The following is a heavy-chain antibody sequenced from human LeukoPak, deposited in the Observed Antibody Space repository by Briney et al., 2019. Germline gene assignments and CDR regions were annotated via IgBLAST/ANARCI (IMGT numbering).Heavy chain of an antibody. Sequence: SETLSLTCTVSGGSISSGSYYWSWIRQPAGKGLEWIGRIYTSGSTNYNPSLKSRVTISVDTSKNQFSLKLSSVTAADTAVYYCARDLSSGSSTWGQGTLVTVSS. CDR2: IYTSGST. CDR1: GGSISSGSYY. V-gene: IGHV4-61*02. CDR3: ARDLSSGSST. D-gene: IGHD6-19*01. J-gene: IGHJ5*02.